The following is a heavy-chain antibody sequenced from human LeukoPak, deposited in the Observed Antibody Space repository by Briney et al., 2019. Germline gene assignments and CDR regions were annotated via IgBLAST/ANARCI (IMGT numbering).Heavy chain of an antibody. CDR3: ARIPLVAAAPADGFDP. CDR1: GGSISSSSYY. J-gene: IGHJ5*02. D-gene: IGHD6-13*01. V-gene: IGHV4-39*01. Sequence: SETLSLTCTVSGGSISSSSYYWGWIRQPPGKGLVWIGSIYHSGSTYYNPSLKSRVTISVDTSKNQFSLKLSSVTAADTAVDYCARIPLVAAAPADGFDPWGQGTLFTVSS. CDR2: IYHSGST.